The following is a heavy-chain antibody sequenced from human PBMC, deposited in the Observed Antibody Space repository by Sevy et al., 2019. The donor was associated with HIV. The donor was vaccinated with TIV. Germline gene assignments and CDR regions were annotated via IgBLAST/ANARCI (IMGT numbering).Heavy chain of an antibody. J-gene: IGHJ4*02. Sequence: GGSLRLSCAASGFTFSDYSMHWVRQAPGKGLEWVAVISYDGRNYKYNVDSVKGRFTISRDNSKNTLFLQMNSLRAEDSAIYYCARDRGEIPYSAFDYWGQGTLVTVSS. CDR1: GFTFSDYS. D-gene: IGHD3-16*01. CDR3: ARDRGEIPYSAFDY. CDR2: ISYDGRNYK. V-gene: IGHV3-30*14.